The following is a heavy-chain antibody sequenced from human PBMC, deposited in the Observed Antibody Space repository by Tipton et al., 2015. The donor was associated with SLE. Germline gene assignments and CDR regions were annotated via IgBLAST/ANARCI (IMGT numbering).Heavy chain of an antibody. CDR2: IYFSGSAYRT. D-gene: IGHD3-10*01. J-gene: IGHJ4*02. Sequence: TLSLTCTVSGDFISSNNSYWGWTRQPRGKGLEWIGVIYFSGSAYRTYYNPSLKSRVTISMDTSKNQFSLSMNSVTAADTAVYFFSRVGVYYNSGSRVFDHRGQGILLTLSS. V-gene: IGHV4-39*07. CDR1: GDFISSNNSY. CDR3: SRVGVYYNSGSRVFDH.